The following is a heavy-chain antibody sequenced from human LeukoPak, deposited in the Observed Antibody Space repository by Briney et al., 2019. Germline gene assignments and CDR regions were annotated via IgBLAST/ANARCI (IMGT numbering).Heavy chain of an antibody. J-gene: IGHJ4*02. CDR1: GFTFSSYG. V-gene: IGHV3-33*01. CDR3: ARSYSSSWYYFDY. D-gene: IGHD6-13*01. CDR2: IWYDGSNK. Sequence: GGSLRLSCAASGFTFSSYGMHWVRQAPGKGLEWVAVIWYDGSNKYYADSVKGRFTIYRDNSKNTLYLQMNSLRAEDTAVYYCARSYSSSWYYFDYWGQGTLVTVSS.